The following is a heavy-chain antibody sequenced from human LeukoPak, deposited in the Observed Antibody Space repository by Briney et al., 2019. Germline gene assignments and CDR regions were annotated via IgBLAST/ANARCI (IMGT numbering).Heavy chain of an antibody. CDR1: GFTFDDYG. V-gene: IGHV3-20*04. D-gene: IGHD6-13*01. CDR3: ARGVGIAAAGPIDY. CDR2: INWNGGST. Sequence: GGSLRLSCAASGFTFDDYGMSWVRQAPGKGLEWVSGINWNGGSTGYADSVKGRFTISRDNAKNSLYLQMNSLRAEDTALYYCARGVGIAAAGPIDYWGQGTLVTVSS. J-gene: IGHJ4*02.